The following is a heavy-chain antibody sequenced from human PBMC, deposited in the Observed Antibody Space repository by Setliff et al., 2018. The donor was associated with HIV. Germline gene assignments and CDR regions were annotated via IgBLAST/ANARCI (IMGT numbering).Heavy chain of an antibody. V-gene: IGHV4-34*01. CDR1: GGSFSGYY. CDR2: INHSGST. Sequence: SETLSLTCAVYGGSFSGYYWNWIRQPPGKGLEWIGEINHSGSTNYNPSLKSRVTISVDTSKNQFSLKLSSVTAADTAVYYCARVDGYDFWSGYYTPHAFDIWGQGTMVTVSS. D-gene: IGHD3-3*01. J-gene: IGHJ3*02. CDR3: ARVDGYDFWSGYYTPHAFDI.